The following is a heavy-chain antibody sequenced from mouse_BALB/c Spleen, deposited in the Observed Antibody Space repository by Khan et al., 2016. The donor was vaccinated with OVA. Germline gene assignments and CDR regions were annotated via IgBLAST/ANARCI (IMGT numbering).Heavy chain of an antibody. V-gene: IGHV5-12*02. Sequence: EVELVESGGGLVQPGGSQKLSCATSGFTFSDYYMYWVRQTPEKRLEWVAYISYGGDNIYYLDTVKGRFTIFRDTAKNTLYLQMSRLKSEDTAMYYCARHDYDGIANWGQGTLVTVSA. J-gene: IGHJ3*01. CDR1: GFTFSDYY. CDR3: ARHDYDGIAN. D-gene: IGHD2-4*01. CDR2: ISYGGDNI.